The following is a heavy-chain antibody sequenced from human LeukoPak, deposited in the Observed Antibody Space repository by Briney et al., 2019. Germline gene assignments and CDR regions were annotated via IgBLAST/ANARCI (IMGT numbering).Heavy chain of an antibody. J-gene: IGHJ4*02. D-gene: IGHD1-26*01. CDR2: IIPILGIA. V-gene: IGHV1-69*04. Sequence: SVKVSCKASGYTFTSYGISWVRQAPGQGLEWMGRIIPILGIANYAQKFQGRVTITADKSTSTAYMELSSLRSEDTAVYYCAREEGIVGATTGFDYWGQGTLVTVSS. CDR1: GYTFTSYG. CDR3: AREEGIVGATTGFDY.